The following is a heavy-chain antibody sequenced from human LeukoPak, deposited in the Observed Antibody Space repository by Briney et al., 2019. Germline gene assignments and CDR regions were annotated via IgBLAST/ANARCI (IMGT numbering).Heavy chain of an antibody. D-gene: IGHD3-16*01. CDR2: IYYSGST. V-gene: IGHV4-59*01. CDR3: ARVRGKSHDY. J-gene: IGHJ4*02. Sequence: SETLFLTCTVSGGSISSYYWSWIRQPPGKGLEWIGYIYYSGSTNYNPSLKSRVTISVDTSKNQFSLKLSSVTAADTAVYYCARVRGKSHDYWGQGTLVTVSS. CDR1: GGSISSYY.